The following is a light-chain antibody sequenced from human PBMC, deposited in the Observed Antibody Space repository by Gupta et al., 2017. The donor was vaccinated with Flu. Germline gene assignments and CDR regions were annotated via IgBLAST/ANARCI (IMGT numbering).Light chain of an antibody. CDR1: TCNSVSNS. CDR2: GYK. CDR3: ASWDDSLNGGV. V-gene: IGLV1-44*01. J-gene: IGLJ3*02. Sequence: ATISSSGTTCNSVSNSVCWYHHLPPPATKLLFYGYKHRHAGFPDRFSGSTAESSASFAIHGLHAEEEADYYCASWDDSLNGGVFGGGTKLTVL.